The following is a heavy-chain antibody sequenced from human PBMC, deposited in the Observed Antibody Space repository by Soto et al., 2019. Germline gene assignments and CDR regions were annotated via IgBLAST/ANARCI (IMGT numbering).Heavy chain of an antibody. D-gene: IGHD5-12*01. CDR2: ISNSGHSA. CDR3: AKGGPTFLNWFGP. Sequence: PGGSLRLSCAASGFTFSSYAMNCVRQAPGKGLEWISVISNSGHSAYYADSVKGRFTISRDNSKNTLYLKIKSLRAEDTAAYYCAKGGPTFLNWFGPWGQGTLVTVSS. V-gene: IGHV3-23*01. CDR1: GFTFSSYA. J-gene: IGHJ5*02.